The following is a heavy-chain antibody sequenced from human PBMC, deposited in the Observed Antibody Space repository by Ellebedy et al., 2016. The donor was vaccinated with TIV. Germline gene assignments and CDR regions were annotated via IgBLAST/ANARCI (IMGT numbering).Heavy chain of an antibody. V-gene: IGHV3-9*01. CDR2: ISWNSGSI. CDR3: AREFGSGSYRKEAFGYFQH. D-gene: IGHD1-26*01. Sequence: SLKISXAASGFTFDDYAMHWVRQAPGKGLEWVSGISWNSGSIGYADSVKGRFTISRDNAKNSLYLQMNSLRAEDTAVYYCAREFGSGSYRKEAFGYFQHWGQGTLVTVSS. CDR1: GFTFDDYA. J-gene: IGHJ1*01.